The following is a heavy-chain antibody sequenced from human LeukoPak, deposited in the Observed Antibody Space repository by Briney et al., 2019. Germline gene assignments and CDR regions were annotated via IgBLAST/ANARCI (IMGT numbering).Heavy chain of an antibody. D-gene: IGHD3-3*01. CDR3: AKCLNYDFWSGYYTLYYYYYGMDV. CDR2: ISYDGSNK. CDR1: GFTFSSYW. Sequence: GGSLRLSCAASGFTFSSYWMSWVRQAPGKGLEWVAVISYDGSNKYYADSVKGRFTISRDNSKNTLYLQMNSLRAEDTAVYYCAKCLNYDFWSGYYTLYYYYYGMDVWGQGTTVTVSS. V-gene: IGHV3-30*18. J-gene: IGHJ6*02.